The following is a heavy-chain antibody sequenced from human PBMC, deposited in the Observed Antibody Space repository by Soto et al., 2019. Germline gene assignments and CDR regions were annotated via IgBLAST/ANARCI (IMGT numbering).Heavy chain of an antibody. CDR1: GGSISSGGYY. V-gene: IGHV4-31*03. CDR2: IYYSGST. CDR3: ARGTAYNWNYLDY. D-gene: IGHD1-20*01. J-gene: IGHJ4*01. Sequence: PSETLSRTCTVSGGSISSGGYYWSWIRQHPGKGLEWIGYIYYSGSTYYNPSLKSRVTISVDTSKNQFSLKLSSVTAADTAVYYCARGTAYNWNYLDYWGHAPVGTFSS.